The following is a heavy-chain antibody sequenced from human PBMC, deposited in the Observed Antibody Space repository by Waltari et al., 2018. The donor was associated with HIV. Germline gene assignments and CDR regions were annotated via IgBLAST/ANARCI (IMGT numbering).Heavy chain of an antibody. CDR3: ARASHYIEFSTFDGDYYFDV. CDR1: GFRVSNHW. V-gene: IGHV3-74*01. Sequence: VQLVESGGGSIKTGGSMRPSCTAPGFRVSNHWMYCVRHGPGKGLVWVARLNSDGSSRNYADAVKGRFVISRDNARNTVYLQLNSLRVEDTAMYFCARASHYIEFSTFDGDYYFDVWGRGTRVAVSS. J-gene: IGHJ4*02. CDR2: LNSDGSSR. D-gene: IGHD2-15*01.